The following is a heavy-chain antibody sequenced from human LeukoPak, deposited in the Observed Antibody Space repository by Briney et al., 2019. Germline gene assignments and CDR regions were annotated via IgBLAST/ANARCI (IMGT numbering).Heavy chain of an antibody. CDR1: GYTFSGYY. D-gene: IGHD3-16*01. CDR3: ARGGLGGWFDP. V-gene: IGHV1-69*05. CDR2: VIPIFGTP. J-gene: IGHJ5*02. Sequence: ASVKVSCKASGYTFSGYYMHWVRQAPGQGLEWMGGVIPIFGTPNYAQKFQGRVTITTDESTSTAYMELSSLRSEDTAVYYCARGGLGGWFDPWGQGTLVTVSS.